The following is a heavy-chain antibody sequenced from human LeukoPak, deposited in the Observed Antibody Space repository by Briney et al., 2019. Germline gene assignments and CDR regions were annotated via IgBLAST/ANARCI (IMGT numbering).Heavy chain of an antibody. Sequence: SETLSLTCTVSGGSISSYYWGWIRQPPGKGLEWIGYIYYSGSTNYNPSLKSRVTISVDTSKNQFSLKLSSVTAADTAVYYCAREGDGANSMDYWGQGTLVTVSS. V-gene: IGHV4-59*01. CDR1: GGSISSYY. CDR3: AREGDGANSMDY. J-gene: IGHJ4*02. D-gene: IGHD4-23*01. CDR2: IYYSGST.